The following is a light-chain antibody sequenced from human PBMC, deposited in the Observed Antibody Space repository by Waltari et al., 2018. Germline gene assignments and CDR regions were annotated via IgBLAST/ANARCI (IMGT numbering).Light chain of an antibody. Sequence: DIQMTHSPSSVSASVGDRVTITCRASQGLNSWVAWYQQRPVKAPRLLVSSASTLQSGVPSRFSGSGSDRYVTLTITSLQPEDVATYFCQQTNTFPWTFGQGTKVEIK. CDR3: QQTNTFPWT. CDR2: SAS. CDR1: QGLNSW. V-gene: IGKV1D-12*01. J-gene: IGKJ1*01.